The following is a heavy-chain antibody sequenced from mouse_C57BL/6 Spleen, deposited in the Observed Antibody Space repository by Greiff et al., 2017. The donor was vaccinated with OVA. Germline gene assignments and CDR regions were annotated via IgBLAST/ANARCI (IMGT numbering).Heavy chain of an antibody. J-gene: IGHJ2*01. Sequence: EVQGVESGGDLVKPGGSLTLSCAASGFTFSSYGLSWVRQTPDKRLAWVATISSGGSYTYYPDSVKGRFTISSDNAKNTLYLQMSSLKSEDTAMYYCARQGTAYFDYWGQGTTLTVSS. V-gene: IGHV5-6*01. D-gene: IGHD4-1*01. CDR2: ISSGGSYT. CDR1: GFTFSSYG. CDR3: ARQGTAYFDY.